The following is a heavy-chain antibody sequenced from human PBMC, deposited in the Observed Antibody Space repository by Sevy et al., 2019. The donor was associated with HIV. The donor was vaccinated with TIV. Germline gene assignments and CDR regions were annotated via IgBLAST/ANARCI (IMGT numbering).Heavy chain of an antibody. CDR1: GYTFTSYG. V-gene: IGHV1-18*04. J-gene: IGHJ6*02. D-gene: IGHD6-6*01. CDR3: ARDGQAYSSSSGDYYYNGMDV. Sequence: ASVKVSCKASGYTFTSYGITWVRQAPGQGLEWMGWISDYNSKTNFAQKFQDKFTMTTDTSTSTAYLEQRSLTSDDTAVYYCARDGQAYSSSSGDYYYNGMDVWSQGTTVTVSS. CDR2: ISDYNSKT.